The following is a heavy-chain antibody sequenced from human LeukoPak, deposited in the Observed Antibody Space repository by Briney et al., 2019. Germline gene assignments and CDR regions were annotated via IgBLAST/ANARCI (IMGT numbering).Heavy chain of an antibody. CDR1: GFTFSSYS. V-gene: IGHV3-30*02. CDR2: IRSDGTTK. Sequence: HPGGSLRLSCAASGFTFSSYSMNWVRQAPGKGLEGVAFIRSDGTTKYSADSVKGRFTISRDNSKNTLYLQMNSLRAEDTAVYYCAKDLLVLLYFGSGAFDIWGKGQWSPSLQ. D-gene: IGHD3-10*01. CDR3: AKDLLVLLYFGSGAFDI. J-gene: IGHJ3*02.